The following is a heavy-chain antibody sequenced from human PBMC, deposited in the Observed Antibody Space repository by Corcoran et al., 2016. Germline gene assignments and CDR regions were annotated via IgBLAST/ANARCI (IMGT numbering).Heavy chain of an antibody. CDR2: IYYSGST. D-gene: IGHD4-4*01. CDR3: AGDWDNDYSNYLRFDP. V-gene: IGHV4-39*07. CDR1: GGSISSSSYY. J-gene: IGHJ5*02. Sequence: QLQLQESGPGLVKPSETLSLTCTVSGGSISSSSYYWGWIRQPPGKGLEWIGSIYYSGSTYYNPSLKSRVTISVDTSNNQFSLKLRSVTAADTAVYYCAGDWDNDYSNYLRFDPWGQGTLVTVSS.